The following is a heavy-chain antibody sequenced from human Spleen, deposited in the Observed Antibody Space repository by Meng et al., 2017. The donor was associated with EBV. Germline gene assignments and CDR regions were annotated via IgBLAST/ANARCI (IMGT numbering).Heavy chain of an antibody. CDR3: ASESGRGFTPDY. CDR2: LIPKSDAP. D-gene: IGHD3-10*01. Sequence: QVQLGQLGGGVKKPGSWVKVSCKASGGTFRSDAVSWVRQAPGQGLEWLGGLIPKSDAPYYAQKFQDRVTITADESTSTHFMDLRGLRSEDTAVYCCASESGRGFTPDYWGQGTLVTVSS. J-gene: IGHJ4*02. CDR1: GGTFRSDA. V-gene: IGHV1-69*01.